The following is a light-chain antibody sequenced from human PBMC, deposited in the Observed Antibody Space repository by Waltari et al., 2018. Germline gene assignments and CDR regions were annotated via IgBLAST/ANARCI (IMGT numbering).Light chain of an antibody. J-gene: IGLJ2*01. Sequence: SYELTPPPPVSVSPGQTARTTCPGDPLPQHSAYWYQQKPGQAPVLVIHKDTERPSGIPERFSGSSSGTTVTLTISGVQAEDEADYYCQSADTSGTYPQVVFGGGTQLTVL. CDR2: KDT. CDR3: QSADTSGTYPQVV. V-gene: IGLV3-25*03. CDR1: PLPQHS.